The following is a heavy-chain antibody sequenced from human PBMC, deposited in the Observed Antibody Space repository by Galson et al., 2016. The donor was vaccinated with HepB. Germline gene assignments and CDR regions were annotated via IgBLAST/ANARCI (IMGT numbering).Heavy chain of an antibody. CDR1: GFTFSSYA. D-gene: IGHD1-1*01. V-gene: IGHV3-30-3*01. J-gene: IGHJ4*02. CDR3: TREDRNWNPFDF. CDR2: ISDYGHNI. Sequence: SLRLSCAGSGFTFSSYAVRWVRQTPGKGLERVAVISDYGHNIYYAESVKGRFTISRDDSKGTVFLQMSSLRGEDTAIYYCTREDRNWNPFDFWGQGTLVTVSA.